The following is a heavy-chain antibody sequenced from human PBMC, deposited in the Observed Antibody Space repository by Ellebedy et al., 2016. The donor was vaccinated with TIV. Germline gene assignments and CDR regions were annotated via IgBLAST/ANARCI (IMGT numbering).Heavy chain of an antibody. CDR3: ARILHRAGTGYYGMDV. J-gene: IGHJ6*02. CDR2: IDWDDDK. CDR1: GFSLSTSGMC. V-gene: IGHV2-70*11. Sequence: SGPTLVKPTQTLTLTCTFSGFSLSTSGMCVSWIRQPPGKALEWLARIDWDDDKYYSTSLKTRLTISKDTSKNQVVLTMTNMDPVDTATYYCARILHRAGTGYYGMDVWGQGTTVTVSS. D-gene: IGHD6-19*01.